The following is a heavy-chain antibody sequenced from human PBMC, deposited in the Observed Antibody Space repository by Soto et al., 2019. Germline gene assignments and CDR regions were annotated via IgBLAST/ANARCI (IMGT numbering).Heavy chain of an antibody. V-gene: IGHV4-59*01. Sequence: ETLSLTCTVSGGSISSYYWSWIRQPPGKGLEWIGYIYYSGSTNYNPSLKSRVTISVDTSKNQFSLKLSSVTAADTAVYYCASTAVAAFFDYWGQGTLVTVSS. J-gene: IGHJ4*02. CDR3: ASTAVAAFFDY. D-gene: IGHD6-19*01. CDR1: GGSISSYY. CDR2: IYYSGST.